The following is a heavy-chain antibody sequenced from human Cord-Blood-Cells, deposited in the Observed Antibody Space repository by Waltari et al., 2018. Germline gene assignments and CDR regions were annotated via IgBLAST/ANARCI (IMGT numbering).Heavy chain of an antibody. Sequence: QVQLVDSGGGVVQPGRSLRLSCAASGFTFSSYALHWVRLAPGKGLEWAEVISYDGSNKYYADSVKGRFTISRDNSKNTLYLQMNSLRAEDTAVYYCARDRGSSTSCYYFDYWGQGTLVTVSS. CDR1: GFTFSSYA. V-gene: IGHV3-30-3*01. D-gene: IGHD2-2*01. CDR2: ISYDGSNK. J-gene: IGHJ4*02. CDR3: ARDRGSSTSCYYFDY.